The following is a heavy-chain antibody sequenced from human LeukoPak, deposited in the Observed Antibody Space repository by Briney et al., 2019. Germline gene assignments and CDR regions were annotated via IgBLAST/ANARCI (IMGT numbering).Heavy chain of an antibody. J-gene: IGHJ3*02. V-gene: IGHV3-74*03. CDR1: GSTFSSHW. Sequence: GGSLRLSCAASGSTFSSHWMHWVRQAPGKGLVWVSRINGDGSNTTYADSVKGRFTISRDNAKNTLYLQMNSLRAEDTAVYHCARSKSWYSTEAFDIWGQGTMVTVSS. CDR2: INGDGSNT. D-gene: IGHD2-15*01. CDR3: ARSKSWYSTEAFDI.